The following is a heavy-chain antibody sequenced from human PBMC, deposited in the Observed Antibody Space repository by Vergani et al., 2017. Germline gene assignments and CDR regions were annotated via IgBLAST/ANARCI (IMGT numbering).Heavy chain of an antibody. CDR2: IIPIFGTA. V-gene: IGHV1-69*01. Sequence: QVQLVQSGAEVKKPGSSVKVSCKASGGTFSSYAISWVRQAPGQGLEWMGGIIPIFGTANYAQKFQGRVTITADESTSTAYRELSSLRSEDTAVYYCASCNWNYPQGYFDYWGQGTLVTVSS. CDR3: ASCNWNYPQGYFDY. J-gene: IGHJ4*02. CDR1: GGTFSSYA. D-gene: IGHD1-7*01.